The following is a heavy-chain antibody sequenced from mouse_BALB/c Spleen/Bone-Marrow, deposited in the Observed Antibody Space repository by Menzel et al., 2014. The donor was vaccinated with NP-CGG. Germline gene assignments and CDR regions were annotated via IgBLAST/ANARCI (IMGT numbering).Heavy chain of an antibody. Sequence: QVQLQQPGAELVKPGASVKLPCKASGYTFXSYWMHWVKQRPGQGLEWIGEINPSNGRTNYNETFKSKATLTVDKSSTTAYMQLSSLTSDDSAVYYCARYGNYDAMDYWGQGTSVTVSS. CDR2: INPSNGRT. D-gene: IGHD2-1*01. CDR1: GYTFXSYW. CDR3: ARYGNYDAMDY. V-gene: IGHV1S81*02. J-gene: IGHJ4*01.